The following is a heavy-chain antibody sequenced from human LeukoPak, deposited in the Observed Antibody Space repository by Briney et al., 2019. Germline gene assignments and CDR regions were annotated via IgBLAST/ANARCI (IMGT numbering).Heavy chain of an antibody. Sequence: SETLSLTCTVSGGSISSYYWSWIRQPPGKGLEWIGYIYYSGGTNYNPSLKSRVTISVGTSKNQFSLKLSSVTAADTAVYYCARQIQQWLIIDYWGQGTLVTVSS. D-gene: IGHD6-19*01. CDR3: ARQIQQWLIIDY. V-gene: IGHV4-59*08. CDR1: GGSISSYY. CDR2: IYYSGGT. J-gene: IGHJ4*02.